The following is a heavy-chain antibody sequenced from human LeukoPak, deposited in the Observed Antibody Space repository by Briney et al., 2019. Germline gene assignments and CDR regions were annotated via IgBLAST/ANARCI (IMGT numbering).Heavy chain of an antibody. V-gene: IGHV4-39*01. CDR2: IYYSRST. Sequence: SETLSLTCTVSRGSISSSSYYWGWIRQPPGKGQEWIGRIYYSRSTYYNPSLKSRFTISVDTSKDQFSLKVSSVTAADTSVYYCASFYYCDCSGYIFDYWGQGTLVTVSS. CDR3: ASFYYCDCSGYIFDY. CDR1: RGSISSSSYY. D-gene: IGHD3-22*01. J-gene: IGHJ4*02.